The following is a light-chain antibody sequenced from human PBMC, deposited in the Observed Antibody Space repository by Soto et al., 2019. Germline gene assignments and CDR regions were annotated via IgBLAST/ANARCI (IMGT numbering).Light chain of an antibody. Sequence: QSALTQPASVSGSPGQSITISCTGTRSDIGAYNFVSWYQQHPGKAPKLILYDVNIRPSGVSYRFSGSKSGNTASLTISGLQAEDEADYYCTSWTTSTTMIFGGVTKVTVL. CDR3: TSWTTSTTMI. V-gene: IGLV2-14*03. J-gene: IGLJ2*01. CDR2: DVN. CDR1: RSDIGAYNF.